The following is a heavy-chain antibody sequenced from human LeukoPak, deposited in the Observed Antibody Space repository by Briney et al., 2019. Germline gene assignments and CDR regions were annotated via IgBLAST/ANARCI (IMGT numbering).Heavy chain of an antibody. V-gene: IGHV1-2*02. CDR2: INPNSGGT. CDR3: ARCSLTAYYMDV. CDR1: GYTFIDYY. Sequence: GASVKVSCQASGYTFIDYYMHWVRQAPGQGLEWMGWINPNSGGTNYAQNFQGRGTMTRDTFISTAYMELSRLRSDDTAVYYCARCSLTAYYMDVWGEGATVTVSS. J-gene: IGHJ6*03. D-gene: IGHD7-27*01.